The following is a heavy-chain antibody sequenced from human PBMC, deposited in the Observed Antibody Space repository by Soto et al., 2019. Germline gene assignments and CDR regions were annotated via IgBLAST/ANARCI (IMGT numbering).Heavy chain of an antibody. D-gene: IGHD6-6*01. J-gene: IGHJ5*01. V-gene: IGHV3-66*01. CDR2: IYVGGYT. CDR1: GFTVSNNY. CDR3: AVYAPRHWFDS. Sequence: EVQLVESGGDLVQPGGSLRLSCAASGFTVSNNYMTWVRQAPGKGLEWVSLIYVGGYTYYADSVKGRFTISRDNSKNTLNLQMNSLRAEDTAVYYCAVYAPRHWFDSWGQGTLVTVSS.